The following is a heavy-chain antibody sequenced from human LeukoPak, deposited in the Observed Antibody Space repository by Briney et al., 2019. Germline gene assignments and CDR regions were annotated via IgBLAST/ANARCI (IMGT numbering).Heavy chain of an antibody. Sequence: SQTLSLTCTVSGGSISSGSYYWSWIRQPAGKGLEWIGRIYTSGSTNYNPSLKSRVTISVDTSKNQFSLKLSSVTAADTAVYYCARGAQFGVVTFDYWGQGTLVTVSS. J-gene: IGHJ4*02. CDR3: ARGAQFGVVTFDY. V-gene: IGHV4-61*02. CDR1: GGSISSGSYY. CDR2: IYTSGST. D-gene: IGHD3-3*01.